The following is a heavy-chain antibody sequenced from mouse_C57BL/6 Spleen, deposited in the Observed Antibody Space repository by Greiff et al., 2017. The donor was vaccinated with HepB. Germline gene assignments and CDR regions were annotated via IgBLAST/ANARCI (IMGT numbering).Heavy chain of an antibody. CDR1: GYTFTGYW. D-gene: IGHD1-1*01. CDR2: ILPGSGST. J-gene: IGHJ4*01. CDR3: ARRYYGIGYAMDY. V-gene: IGHV1-9*01. Sequence: QVQLQQSGAELMKPGASVKLSCKATGYTFTGYWIEWVKQRPGHGLEWIGEILPGSGSTNYTEKFKGKATFTADTSSNTAYMQLSSLTTEDSATYYCARRYYGIGYAMDYWGQGTSVTVSS.